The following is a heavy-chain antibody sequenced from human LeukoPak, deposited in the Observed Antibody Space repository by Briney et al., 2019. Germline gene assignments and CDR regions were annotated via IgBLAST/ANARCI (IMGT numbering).Heavy chain of an antibody. Sequence: PGGSLSLPRGASIYIFRRYGLLWARQAPGKGLEGVSVINDCGGNTFYADSVKGRFPISRDNSKNTLYLQMRSLRGEDTAVYFCARSLKWILVGFDSWPKETLVTVSS. J-gene: IGHJ4*02. D-gene: IGHD5-12*01. V-gene: IGHV3-23*01. CDR1: IYIFRRYG. CDR2: INDCGGNT. CDR3: ARSLKWILVGFDS.